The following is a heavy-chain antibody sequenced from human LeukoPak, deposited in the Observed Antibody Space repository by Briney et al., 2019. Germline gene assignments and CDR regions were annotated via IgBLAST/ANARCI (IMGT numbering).Heavy chain of an antibody. CDR2: INHSEST. J-gene: IGHJ5*02. CDR1: GGSFSGYY. CDR3: ARGLRSVISSGHWFDP. Sequence: SETLSLTCAVSGGSFSGYYWSWIRQPPGRGLEWIGEINHSESTNYNPSLKSRVSISVDTSKNRLALKIPSVTAADTAVYYCARGLRSVISSGHWFDPWGQGSLVIVSS. D-gene: IGHD2-15*01. V-gene: IGHV4-34*01.